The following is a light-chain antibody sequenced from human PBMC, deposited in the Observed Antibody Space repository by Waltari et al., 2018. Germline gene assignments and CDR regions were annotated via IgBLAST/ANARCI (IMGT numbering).Light chain of an antibody. CDR3: QHRSSWPLT. J-gene: IGKJ4*02. CDR1: QSVSSY. Sequence: EILLTQSPATLSLSPGERAALSCRASQSVSSYLAWYQQKPGQAPRLLIYDAFNRATGIPARFSGSGSGTDFTLTITSLEPEDSAVYYCQHRSSWPLTFGGGTKVEI. CDR2: DAF. V-gene: IGKV3-11*01.